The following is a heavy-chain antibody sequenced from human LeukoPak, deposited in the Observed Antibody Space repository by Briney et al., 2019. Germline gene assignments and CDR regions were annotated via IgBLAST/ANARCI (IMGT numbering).Heavy chain of an antibody. CDR2: IYHSGST. J-gene: IGHJ4*02. V-gene: IGHV4-38-2*01. D-gene: IGHD5-24*01. Sequence: SETLSLTCAVSGYSISSGYYWGWIRQPPGKGLEWIGSIYHSGSTFYNPSLKSRVTISVDTSKNQFSLKLTSVTAADTAVYYCARLMSTIDSWGQGTLVTVSS. CDR1: GYSISSGYY. CDR3: ARLMSTIDS.